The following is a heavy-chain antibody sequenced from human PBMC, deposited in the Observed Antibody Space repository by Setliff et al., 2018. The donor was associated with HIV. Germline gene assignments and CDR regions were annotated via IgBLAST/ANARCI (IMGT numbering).Heavy chain of an antibody. Sequence: GGSLRLSCVASGFRFSSYWMSWVRQAPGKGLEWVANIKPDGSEESYVDSVKGRFTISRDNANNSMDLQMNSLRAEDTAIYYCARKLRPGHGVDGWGKGTTVTVSS. CDR2: IKPDGSEE. V-gene: IGHV3-7*01. D-gene: IGHD3-10*01. CDR1: GFRFSSYW. CDR3: ARKLRPGHGVDG. J-gene: IGHJ6*04.